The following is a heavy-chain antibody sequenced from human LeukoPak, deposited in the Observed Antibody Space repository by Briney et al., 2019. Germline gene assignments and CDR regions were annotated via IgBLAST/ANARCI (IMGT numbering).Heavy chain of an antibody. CDR3: AKDASLYCSGGSCAFDY. CDR2: ISWNSGDI. D-gene: IGHD2-15*01. Sequence: PGGSLRLSCAASGFTFSSYGMHWVRQAPGKGLEWVSGISWNSGDIGYADSVKGRFTISRDNAKNSLYLQMNSLRAEDTALYYCAKDASLYCSGGSCAFDYWGQGTLVTVSS. J-gene: IGHJ4*02. V-gene: IGHV3-9*01. CDR1: GFTFSSYG.